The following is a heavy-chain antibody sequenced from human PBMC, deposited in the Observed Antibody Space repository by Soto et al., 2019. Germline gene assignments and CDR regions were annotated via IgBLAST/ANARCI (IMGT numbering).Heavy chain of an antibody. Sequence: QVQLVQSGAEVKKPGSSVKVSCKASGGTFSSYAISWVRQAPGQGLEWLGGIIPIFGTANYAQKFQGRVTITADESTRSAYMELRSLRSEDTAVYYCARGPTVVTDRGNWFDPWGQGTLFTVSS. CDR2: IIPIFGTA. CDR3: ARGPTVVTDRGNWFDP. CDR1: GGTFSSYA. D-gene: IGHD2-15*01. V-gene: IGHV1-69*12. J-gene: IGHJ5*02.